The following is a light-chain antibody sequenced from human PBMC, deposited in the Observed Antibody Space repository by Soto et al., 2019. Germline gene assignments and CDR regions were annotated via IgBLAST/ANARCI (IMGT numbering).Light chain of an antibody. CDR2: AAS. V-gene: IGKV1D-12*01. CDR1: QDISVW. Sequence: DIQMTQSPSSVSASVGDRVTITCRASQDISVWLAWYQQKPGKDPKLLIYAASNLQTGVPSRFSGSGSGTDFTLSIHSLQPEDFATYYCQQANSFPRTFGPGTKVDIK. CDR3: QQANSFPRT. J-gene: IGKJ3*01.